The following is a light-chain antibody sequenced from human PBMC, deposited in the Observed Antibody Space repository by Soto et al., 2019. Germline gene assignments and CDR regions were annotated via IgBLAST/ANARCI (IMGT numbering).Light chain of an antibody. J-gene: IGKJ5*01. Sequence: FKQAPRALALSEGERATLSCRASQSVSNNYLAWYQQKPGQAPSLLILGASTRATGVPARFSGSGSGTEFTLSISSLQSEDFAVYYCKQYKEWPPFTFGQGTLLEIK. CDR2: GAS. CDR1: QSVSNN. V-gene: IGKV3-15*01. CDR3: KQYKEWPPFT.